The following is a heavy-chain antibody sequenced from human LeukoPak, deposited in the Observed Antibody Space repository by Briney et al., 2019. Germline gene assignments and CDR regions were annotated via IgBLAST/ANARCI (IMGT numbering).Heavy chain of an antibody. CDR1: RFTFSTFA. D-gene: IGHD4-17*01. CDR3: ARDYGDHHFDY. Sequence: GGSLRLSCAASRFTFSTFAMSWVRQAPGKGLKWVSAISGSGDRTYYADSVRGRFTFSRDNSKNTLYLQMNSLRAEDTAVYYCARDYGDHHFDYWGQGTLVTVSS. V-gene: IGHV3-23*01. CDR2: ISGSGDRT. J-gene: IGHJ4*02.